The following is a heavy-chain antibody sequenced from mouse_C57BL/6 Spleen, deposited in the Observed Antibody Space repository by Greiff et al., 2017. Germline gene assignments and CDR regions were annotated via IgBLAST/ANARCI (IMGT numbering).Heavy chain of an antibody. V-gene: IGHV5-6*01. CDR1: GFTFSSYG. J-gene: IGHJ4*01. D-gene: IGHD2-4*01. Sequence: EVKLVESGGDLVKPGGSLKLSCAASGFTFSSYGMSWVRQTPDKRLEWVATISSGGSYTYYPDSVKGRFTISRDNAKNTLYLQMSSLKSEDTAMYFCARPMMYYDYERGDYYAMDYWGQGTSVTVSS. CDR3: ARPMMYYDYERGDYYAMDY. CDR2: ISSGGSYT.